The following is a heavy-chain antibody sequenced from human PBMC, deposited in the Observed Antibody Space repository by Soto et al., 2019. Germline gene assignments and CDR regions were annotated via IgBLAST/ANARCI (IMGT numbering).Heavy chain of an antibody. CDR3: ASGGIGCSSTSCSPYYYYYMDV. CDR1: GGTFSSYT. Sequence: GASVKVSCKASGGTFSSYTISWVRQAPGQGLEWMGRIIPILGIANYAQKFQGRVTITADKSTSTAYMELSSLRSEDTAVYYCASGGIGCSSTSCSPYYYYYMDVWGKGTTVTVSS. D-gene: IGHD2-2*01. J-gene: IGHJ6*03. V-gene: IGHV1-69*02. CDR2: IIPILGIA.